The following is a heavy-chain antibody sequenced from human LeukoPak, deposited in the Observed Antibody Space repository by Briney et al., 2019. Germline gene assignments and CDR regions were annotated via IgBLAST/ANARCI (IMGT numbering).Heavy chain of an antibody. CDR3: ARDIGRIVVVTLDY. CDR2: ISAYNGNK. V-gene: IGHV1-18*01. Sequence: ASVKVSCKASGYTFTSYGISWVRQAPGQGLEWMGWISAYNGNKNYAQKLQGRVTMTTDTSTSTAYMELRSLRSDDTAVYYCARDIGRIVVVTLDYWGQGTLVTVSS. CDR1: GYTFTSYG. D-gene: IGHD3-22*01. J-gene: IGHJ4*02.